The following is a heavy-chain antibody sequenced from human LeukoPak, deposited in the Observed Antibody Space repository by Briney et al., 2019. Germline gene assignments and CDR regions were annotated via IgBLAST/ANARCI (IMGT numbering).Heavy chain of an antibody. J-gene: IGHJ4*02. CDR1: GFTFSSYA. V-gene: IGHV3-23*01. Sequence: GGSLRLSCAASGFTFSSYAMSWVRQAPGKGLEWVSAISGSGGSTYYADSVKGRFTISRDNSKNTLYLQMNSLRAEDTAVYYCAKDLYYYDSSGLLDYWGQGTLVTVSS. CDR2: ISGSGGST. D-gene: IGHD3-22*01. CDR3: AKDLYYYDSSGLLDY.